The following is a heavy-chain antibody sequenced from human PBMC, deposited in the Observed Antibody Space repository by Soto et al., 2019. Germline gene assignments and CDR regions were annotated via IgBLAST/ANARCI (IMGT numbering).Heavy chain of an antibody. CDR2: ISSSSSTI. J-gene: IGHJ4*02. D-gene: IGHD5-18*01. V-gene: IGHV3-48*02. CDR3: ASDSGYSYGPINY. Sequence: EVQLVESGGGLVQPGGSLRLSCAASGFTFSSYSMNWVRQAPGKGLEWVSYISSSSSTIYYADSVKGRFTISRDNAKNSMCMQIHSLRDADTAVCCCASDSGYSYGPINYWCQGTVVTVSS. CDR1: GFTFSSYS.